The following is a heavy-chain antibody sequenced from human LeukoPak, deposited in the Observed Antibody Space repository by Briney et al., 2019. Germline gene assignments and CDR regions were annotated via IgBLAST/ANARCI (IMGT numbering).Heavy chain of an antibody. CDR2: IYYSGST. V-gene: IGHV4-39*01. CDR1: GGSISSSSYY. Sequence: SETPSLTCTVSGGSISSSSYYWGWIRQPPGKGLEWIGSIYYSGSTYYNPSLKSRVTISVDTSKNQFSLKLNSVTAADTAVYYCARSSGWHLLLLDYWGQGTLVTVSS. J-gene: IGHJ4*02. D-gene: IGHD6-25*01. CDR3: ARSSGWHLLLLDY.